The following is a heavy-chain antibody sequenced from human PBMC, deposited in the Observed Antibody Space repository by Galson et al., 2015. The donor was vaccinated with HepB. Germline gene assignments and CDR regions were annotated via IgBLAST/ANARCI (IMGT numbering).Heavy chain of an antibody. CDR3: ARAGLLEWLPHYMDV. D-gene: IGHD3-3*01. J-gene: IGHJ6*03. Sequence: SVKVSCKASGYTFTSYYMHWVRQAPGQGLEWMGIINPSGGSTSYAQKFQGRVTMTRDTSTSTVYMELSSLRSEDTAVYYCARAGLLEWLPHYMDVWGKGTTVTVSS. CDR2: INPSGGST. V-gene: IGHV1-46*01. CDR1: GYTFTSYY.